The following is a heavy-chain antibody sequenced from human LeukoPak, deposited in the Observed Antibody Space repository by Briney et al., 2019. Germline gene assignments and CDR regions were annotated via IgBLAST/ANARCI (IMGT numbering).Heavy chain of an antibody. D-gene: IGHD4-11*01. CDR1: GGSFSGYY. CDR2: INHSGST. CDR3: ARGSHSGRVTSFDP. J-gene: IGHJ5*02. Sequence: SETLSLTCAVYGGSFSGYYWSWIRQPPGKGLEWIGEINHSGSTNYNPSLKSRVTISVDTSKNQFSLKLSSVTAADTAVYYCARGSHSGRVTSFDPWGQGTVLTVSS. V-gene: IGHV4-34*01.